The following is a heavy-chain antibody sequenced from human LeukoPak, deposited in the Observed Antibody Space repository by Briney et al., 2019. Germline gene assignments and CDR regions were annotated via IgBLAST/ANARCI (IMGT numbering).Heavy chain of an antibody. V-gene: IGHV4-39*01. CDR2: IYYSGST. J-gene: IGHJ5*01. CDR1: GGSISSSSYY. Sequence: PSETLSLTCTVSGGSISSSSYYWGWIRQPPGKGLEWIGSIYYSGSTYYNPSLKSRVTISVDTSKNQFSLKLSSVTAADTAVYYCARLFVVVTAIFDYWGQGTLVTVSS. D-gene: IGHD2-21*02. CDR3: ARLFVVVTAIFDY.